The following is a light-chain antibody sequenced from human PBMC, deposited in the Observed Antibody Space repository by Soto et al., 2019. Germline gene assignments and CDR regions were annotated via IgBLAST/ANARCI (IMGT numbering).Light chain of an antibody. CDR3: QTWGTGGVV. J-gene: IGLJ2*01. CDR2: LNSDGSH. CDR1: SGHSSYA. Sequence: QAVVTQSPSASASLGASVKLTCTLSSGHSSYAIAWHQQQPEKGPRYLMKLNSDGSHSKGDGIPDRFSGSSSGAERYLTISSLQSEDEADYYCQTWGTGGVVFGGGTKVTVL. V-gene: IGLV4-69*01.